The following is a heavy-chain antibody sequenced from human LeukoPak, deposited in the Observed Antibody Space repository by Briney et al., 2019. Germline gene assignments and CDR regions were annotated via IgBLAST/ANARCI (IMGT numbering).Heavy chain of an antibody. CDR3: AKMWWSGYPQGVDY. D-gene: IGHD3-3*01. CDR2: ISYDGSNK. Sequence: GGSLRLSCAASGFTFSRYAMHWVRQAPGKGLEWVALISYDGSNKYYVDSVKGRFTISRDNSKYTLYLQMNSLRAEDTAVYYCAKMWWSGYPQGVDYWGQGTLVTASS. J-gene: IGHJ4*02. V-gene: IGHV3-30*18. CDR1: GFTFSRYA.